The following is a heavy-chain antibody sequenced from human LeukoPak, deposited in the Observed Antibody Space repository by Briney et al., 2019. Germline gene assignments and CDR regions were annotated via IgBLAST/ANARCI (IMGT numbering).Heavy chain of an antibody. CDR2: ISSSGTTI. CDR3: ARPASTSPLGY. V-gene: IGHV3-48*04. J-gene: IGHJ4*02. Sequence: PGGSLRLSCAASGFTFSTYSMNWVRQAPRKGLEWVSYISSSGTTIYYADSVKGRFTISRDNANNSLYLQMNSLRAEDTALYYCARPASTSPLGYWGQGTLVTVSS. CDR1: GFTFSTYS.